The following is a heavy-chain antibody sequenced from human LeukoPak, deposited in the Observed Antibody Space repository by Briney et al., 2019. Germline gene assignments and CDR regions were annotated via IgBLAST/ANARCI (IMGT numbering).Heavy chain of an antibody. Sequence: GGSLRLSCAASVFTFSSYAMSWVRQAPGKGLEWVSAISGSGGSTYYADSVKGRFTISRDNSKNTLYLQMNSLRAEDTAVYYCARGGYSYGPYDYWGQGTLVTVSS. CDR3: ARGGYSYGPYDY. CDR1: VFTFSSYA. D-gene: IGHD5-18*01. V-gene: IGHV3-23*01. J-gene: IGHJ4*02. CDR2: ISGSGGST.